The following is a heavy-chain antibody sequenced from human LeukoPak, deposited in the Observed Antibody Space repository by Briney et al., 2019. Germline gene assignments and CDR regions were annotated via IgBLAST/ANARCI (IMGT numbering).Heavy chain of an antibody. J-gene: IGHJ4*02. CDR3: ATIVAMVRLED. Sequence: ASVKVSCKASGYTFTSYGISWVRQAPGQGLEWMGWISAYNGNTNYARKLQGRVTMTTDTSTSTAYMELRSLRSDDTAVYYCATIVAMVRLEDWGQGTLVTVSS. CDR1: GYTFTSYG. D-gene: IGHD3-10*01. V-gene: IGHV1-18*01. CDR2: ISAYNGNT.